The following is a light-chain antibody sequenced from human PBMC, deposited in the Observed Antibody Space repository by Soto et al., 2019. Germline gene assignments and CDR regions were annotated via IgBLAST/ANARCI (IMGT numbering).Light chain of an antibody. Sequence: EIGMTQSPTTLSVSPGERGTLSCRASQDISSNLAWYQQKPGQTPRLLIHGASTRATGIPARFSGSGSGTRFTLTIASPQSEDFAVYYCQQYDNWPRTFGQGTKVDIK. CDR1: QDISSN. CDR2: GAS. J-gene: IGKJ1*01. V-gene: IGKV3-15*01. CDR3: QQYDNWPRT.